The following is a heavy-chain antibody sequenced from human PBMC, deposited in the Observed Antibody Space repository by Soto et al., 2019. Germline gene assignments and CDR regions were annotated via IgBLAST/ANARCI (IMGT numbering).Heavy chain of an antibody. V-gene: IGHV4-31*03. CDR3: TRGGDAYKNGH. CDR1: GGFLGRGGYY. D-gene: IGHD2-21*01. J-gene: IGHJ4*02. Sequence: SETRCVTCSVSGGFLGRGGYYWSWNRQHPGKGLEWIGYIYYSGSTYYNPSLKSRVTISVDTSKNQFSLKLSSVNAADTAVYYCTRGGDAYKNGHWGQGTLVTVSS. CDR2: IYYSGST.